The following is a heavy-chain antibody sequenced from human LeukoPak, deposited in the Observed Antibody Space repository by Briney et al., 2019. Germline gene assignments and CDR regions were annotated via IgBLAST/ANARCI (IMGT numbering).Heavy chain of an antibody. Sequence: SEILSLTCAVSGGSISSGGYSWSWIRQPPGKGLEWIGYIYHSGSTYYNPSLKSRVTISVGRSKNQFSLKLSSVTAADTAVYYCARGTESDSSGYYYGILDYWGQGTLVTVSS. J-gene: IGHJ4*02. D-gene: IGHD3-22*01. CDR1: GGSISSGGYS. CDR2: IYHSGST. CDR3: ARGTESDSSGYYYGILDY. V-gene: IGHV4-30-2*01.